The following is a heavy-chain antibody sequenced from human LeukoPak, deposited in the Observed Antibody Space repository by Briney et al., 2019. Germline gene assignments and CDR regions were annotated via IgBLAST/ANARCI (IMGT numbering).Heavy chain of an antibody. J-gene: IGHJ4*02. V-gene: IGHV4-59*01. Sequence: SETLSLTCTVSVDSISNYYWSWIRQPPGKGLEWIGCIYYTGSTNYNPSFKSRVTISVDTSKNQFSLKLSSVTAADTAVYYCAARRAYYFDYWGQGTLVTVSS. CDR1: VDSISNYY. CDR2: IYYTGST. CDR3: AARRAYYFDY.